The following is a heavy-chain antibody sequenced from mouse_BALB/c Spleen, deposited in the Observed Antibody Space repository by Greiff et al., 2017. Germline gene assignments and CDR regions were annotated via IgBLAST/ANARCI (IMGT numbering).Heavy chain of an antibody. Sequence: EVQLQQSGTVLARPGASVKMSCKASGYTFTSYWMHWVKQRPGQGLEWIGAIYPGNSDTSYNQKFKGKAKLTAVTSTSTAYMELSSLTNEDSAVYYCTNYGSSYFYAMDYWGQGTSVTVSS. CDR1: GYTFTSYW. CDR3: TNYGSSYFYAMDY. CDR2: IYPGNSDT. J-gene: IGHJ4*01. V-gene: IGHV1-5*01. D-gene: IGHD1-1*01.